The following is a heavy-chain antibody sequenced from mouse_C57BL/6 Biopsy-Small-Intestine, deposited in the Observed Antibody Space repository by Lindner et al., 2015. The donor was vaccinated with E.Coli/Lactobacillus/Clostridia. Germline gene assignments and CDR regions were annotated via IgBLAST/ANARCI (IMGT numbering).Heavy chain of an antibody. CDR1: GYTFTNYA. CDR3: SRSYLTEAWFDY. J-gene: IGHJ3*01. V-gene: IGHV1-81*01. Sequence: VQLQESGAELARPGASVKLSCRASGYTFTNYAITWVKQSTGQGLEWIGEIYPRSGNTYNNEKFKGKATLTADKSSSTAYMELRSLTSEDSAVYFCSRSYLTEAWFDYWGQGTLVTVSA. D-gene: IGHD4-1*01. CDR2: IYPRSGNT.